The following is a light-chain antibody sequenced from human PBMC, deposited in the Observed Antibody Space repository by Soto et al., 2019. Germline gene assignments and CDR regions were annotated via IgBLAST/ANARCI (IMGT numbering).Light chain of an antibody. J-gene: IGKJ4*01. Sequence: IRMTRSPSSGSPPLAYPATIFSRAAQPLGINLHWYQQKQGKVPGLLITDVFTLQSGAPGRFHGSGSETEFPLTITYLQPEYFANYYFQQGYSLHALTFGGGTKVELK. CDR3: QQGYSLHALT. CDR2: DVF. CDR1: QPLGIN. V-gene: IGKV1-39*01.